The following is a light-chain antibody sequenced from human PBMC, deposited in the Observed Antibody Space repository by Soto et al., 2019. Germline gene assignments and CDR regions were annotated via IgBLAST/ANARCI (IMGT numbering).Light chain of an antibody. CDR2: GAS. J-gene: IGKJ1*01. V-gene: IGKV3-15*01. CDR3: QQYSNWPRT. CDR1: QSVSSD. Sequence: EIVMTQSPGTLSVSPGETATLSCRASQSVSSDLAWLQQKPGQSPRLLMYGASTRATDIPARFSGSGFGTEFTLTISNLQSEDFAVYYCQQYSNWPRTFGQGTRVEI.